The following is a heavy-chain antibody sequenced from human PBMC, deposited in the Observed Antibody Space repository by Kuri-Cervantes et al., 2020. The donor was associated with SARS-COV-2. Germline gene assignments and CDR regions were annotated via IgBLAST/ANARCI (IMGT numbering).Heavy chain of an antibody. J-gene: IGHJ4*02. CDR2: ISGSGGGT. V-gene: IGHV3-23*01. D-gene: IGHD2-21*01. CDR3: AKDRAGVHDF. CDR1: GFTFSSYA. Sequence: GESLKISCAASGFTFSSYAMSWVRQAPGKGLEWVSGISGSGGGTDYADSVQGRFTISRDNSQNTLHLQMKSLRDEDTAIYYCAKDRAGVHDFWGQGTLVTVSS.